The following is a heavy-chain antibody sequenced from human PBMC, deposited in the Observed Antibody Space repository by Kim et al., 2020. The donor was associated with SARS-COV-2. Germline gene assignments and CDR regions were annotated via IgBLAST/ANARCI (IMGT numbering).Heavy chain of an antibody. Sequence: SQTLSLTCAISGDSVSSNSAAWNWIRQSPSRGLEWLGRTYYRSKWYNDYAVSVKSRITINPDTSKNQFSLQLNSVTPEDTAVYYCAREERFLPSSSWEGGYYYYGMDVWGQGTTVTVSS. CDR1: GDSVSSNSAA. CDR2: TYYRSKWYN. CDR3: AREERFLPSSSWEGGYYYYGMDV. J-gene: IGHJ6*02. V-gene: IGHV6-1*01. D-gene: IGHD6-13*01.